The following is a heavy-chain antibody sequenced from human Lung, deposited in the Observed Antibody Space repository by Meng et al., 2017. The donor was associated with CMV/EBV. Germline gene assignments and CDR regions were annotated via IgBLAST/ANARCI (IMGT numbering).Heavy chain of an antibody. Sequence: GGSLRLSCAASGFTFDDYAMHWVRQAPGKGLEWVSLISWDGGSTYYADSVKGRFTISRDNSKNSLYLQMNSLRAEDTALYYCAKGLRYYYGMAVWGQGTTVTVSS. CDR1: GFTFDDYA. V-gene: IGHV3-43D*03. D-gene: IGHD6-19*01. J-gene: IGHJ6*02. CDR2: ISWDGGST. CDR3: AKGLRYYYGMAV.